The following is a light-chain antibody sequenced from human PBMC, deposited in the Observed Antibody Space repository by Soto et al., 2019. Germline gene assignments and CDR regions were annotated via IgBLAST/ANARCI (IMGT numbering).Light chain of an antibody. CDR3: QSYDSSLSGSVV. CDR2: DNS. J-gene: IGLJ2*01. V-gene: IGLV1-40*01. Sequence: QSVLTQPPSVSVAPGQRVTISCTGTISNIGAGYDVHWYQQLPGTAPKLLIYDNSNRPSGVPDRFSGSKSGTSASLAITGLQAEDEADYYCQSYDSSLSGSVVFGGGTKLTVL. CDR1: ISNIGAGYD.